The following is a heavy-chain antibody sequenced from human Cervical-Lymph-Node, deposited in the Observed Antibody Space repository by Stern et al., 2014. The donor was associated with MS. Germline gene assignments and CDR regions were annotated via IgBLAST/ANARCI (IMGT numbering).Heavy chain of an antibody. CDR2: IKVDESEK. J-gene: IGHJ4*02. D-gene: IGHD4-17*01. Sequence: MSWVRKKKKTTKEWKANIKVDESEKYYVDSVKGRFILSRDNAKNSLFLQMNNLRAEDTAVYYCARDYFTYGDYFDYWGQGVLVTVSS. V-gene: IGHV3-7*01. CDR3: ARDYFTYGDYFDY.